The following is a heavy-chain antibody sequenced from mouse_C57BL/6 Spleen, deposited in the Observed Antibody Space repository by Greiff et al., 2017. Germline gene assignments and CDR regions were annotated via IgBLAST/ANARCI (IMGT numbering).Heavy chain of an antibody. CDR3: ARWGREAMDY. V-gene: IGHV5-17*01. J-gene: IGHJ4*01. Sequence: EVKLVESGGGLVKPGGSLKLSCAASGFTFSDYGMHWVRQAPEKGLEWVAYISSGSSTIYYADTVKGRFTISRYNANNTLFLQMTSLRSEDTAMYYGARWGREAMDYWGQGTSVTVSS. CDR2: ISSGSSTI. CDR1: GFTFSDYG.